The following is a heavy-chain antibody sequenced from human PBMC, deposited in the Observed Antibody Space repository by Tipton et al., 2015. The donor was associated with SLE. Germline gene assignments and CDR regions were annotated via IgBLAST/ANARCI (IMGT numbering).Heavy chain of an antibody. D-gene: IGHD2-15*01. CDR1: GGSISSYY. CDR2: IYYSGST. J-gene: IGHJ6*02. V-gene: IGHV4-59*08. Sequence: LRLSCTVSGGSISSYYWSWIRQPPGKGLEWIGYIYYSGSTNYNPSLKSRVTISVDTSKNQFSLKLSSVTAADTAVYYCATRGGGSGYYYYGMDVWGQGTTVTVSS. CDR3: ATRGGGSGYYYYGMDV.